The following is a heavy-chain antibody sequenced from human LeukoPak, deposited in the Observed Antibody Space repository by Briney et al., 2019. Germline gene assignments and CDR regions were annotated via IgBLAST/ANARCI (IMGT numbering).Heavy chain of an antibody. CDR3: ARAAARLDY. J-gene: IGHJ4*02. CDR1: GFTFSDYY. V-gene: IGHV3-7*01. CDR2: IKQDGSEK. D-gene: IGHD6-6*01. Sequence: PGGSLRLSCAAPGFTFSDYYMNWVRQAPGKGLEWVANIKQDGSEKYYVDSVKGRFTISRDNAKNSLYLQMNSLGVEDTAVYYCARAAARLDYWGQGTLVTVSS.